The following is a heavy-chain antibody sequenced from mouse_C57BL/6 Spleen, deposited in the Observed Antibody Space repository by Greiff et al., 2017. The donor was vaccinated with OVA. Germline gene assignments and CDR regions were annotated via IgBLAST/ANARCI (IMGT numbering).Heavy chain of an antibody. V-gene: IGHV1-26*01. Sequence: EVQLQQSGPELVKPGASVKISCKASGYTFTDYYMNWVKQSHGKSLEWIGDINPNNGGTSYNQKFKGKATLTVDKSSSTAYMELRSLTSEDSAVYYCAGIYYESFADWGQGTLVTVSA. CDR1: GYTFTDYY. J-gene: IGHJ3*01. D-gene: IGHD2-4*01. CDR3: AGIYYESFAD. CDR2: INPNNGGT.